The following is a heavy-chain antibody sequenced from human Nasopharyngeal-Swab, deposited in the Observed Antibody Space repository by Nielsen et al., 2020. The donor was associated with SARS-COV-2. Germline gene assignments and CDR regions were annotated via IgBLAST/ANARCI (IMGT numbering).Heavy chain of an antibody. CDR3: ARDVVCSGGSCSSYGMDV. D-gene: IGHD2-15*01. J-gene: IGHJ6*02. CDR1: GFTFSDYY. CDR2: ISTSGRTT. V-gene: IGHV3-11*04. Sequence: GASLKISCAASGFTFSDYYMAWVRQAPGKGLEWLSYISTSGRTTDSADSVKGRFTISRDNANNLLYLQMNSLRAEDTAVYYCARDVVCSGGSCSSYGMDVWGQGTTVTVSS.